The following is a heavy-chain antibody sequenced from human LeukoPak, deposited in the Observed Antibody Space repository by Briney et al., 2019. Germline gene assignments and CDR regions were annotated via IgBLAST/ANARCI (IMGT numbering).Heavy chain of an antibody. J-gene: IGHJ4*02. CDR1: GFTFSSYS. V-gene: IGHV3-21*01. CDR3: ARIDSSSEGFDY. Sequence: GGSLRLSCAASGFTFSSYSMNWVRQAPGKGLEWVSSISSSSSYIYYADSVKGRFTISRDNAKNSLYLQMNSLRAEDTAVYYCARIDSSSEGFDYWGQGTLVTVSS. D-gene: IGHD6-6*01. CDR2: ISSSSSYI.